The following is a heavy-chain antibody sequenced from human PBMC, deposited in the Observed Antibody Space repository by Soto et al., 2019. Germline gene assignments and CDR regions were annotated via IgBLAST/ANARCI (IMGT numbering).Heavy chain of an antibody. Sequence: SAKATSKARGYTNNCRSSCWLHQDPGQGLEWMGWISAYNGNTNYAQKLQGRVTMTTDTSTSTAYMELRSLRSDDTAVYYCARDYGGNGGYFDYWGQGTLVTVSS. D-gene: IGHD4-17*01. V-gene: IGHV1-18*01. CDR3: ARDYGGNGGYFDY. CDR1: GYTNNCRS. CDR2: ISAYNGNT. J-gene: IGHJ4*02.